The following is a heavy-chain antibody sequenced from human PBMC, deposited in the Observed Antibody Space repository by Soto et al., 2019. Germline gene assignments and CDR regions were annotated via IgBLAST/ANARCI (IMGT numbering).Heavy chain of an antibody. Sequence: QVQLQESGPGLVKPSETLSLTCSVSGGSISSYHWSWIRQPPGKGLEWIGYIYKSGSTKYNPSLTSRLTISVDTSTTQSSLRLSSVTAADTAVYYCARDSSRTVTTSDAFDIWGQGTMVTVSS. CDR3: ARDSSRTVTTSDAFDI. CDR2: IYKSGST. J-gene: IGHJ3*02. D-gene: IGHD4-4*01. V-gene: IGHV4-59*01. CDR1: GGSISSYH.